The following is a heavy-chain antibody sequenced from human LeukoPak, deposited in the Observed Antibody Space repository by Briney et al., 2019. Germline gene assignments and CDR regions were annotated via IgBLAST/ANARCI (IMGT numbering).Heavy chain of an antibody. Sequence: PGGPLRLSCAASGFTFSSYGMHWVRQAPGKGLEWVAVIWYDGSNKYYADSVKGRFTISRDNSKNTLYLQMNSLRAEDTAVYYCAKDLDCSSTSCYGAFDIWGQGTMVTVSS. J-gene: IGHJ3*02. D-gene: IGHD2-2*01. V-gene: IGHV3-33*06. CDR1: GFTFSSYG. CDR2: IWYDGSNK. CDR3: AKDLDCSSTSCYGAFDI.